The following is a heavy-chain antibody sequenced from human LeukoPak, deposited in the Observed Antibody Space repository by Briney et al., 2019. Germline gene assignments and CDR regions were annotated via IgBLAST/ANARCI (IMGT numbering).Heavy chain of an antibody. CDR2: IYTSGST. Sequence: SETLSLTCTVSGDSISNYYWSWIRQPAGKGLEWIGRIYTSGSTNYNPSLKSRVTMSVDTSKNQFSLRLSSVTAADTAVYYCARVSLVRGAPDYYFDYWGQGTLVTVSS. CDR1: GDSISNYY. V-gene: IGHV4-4*07. D-gene: IGHD3-10*01. J-gene: IGHJ4*02. CDR3: ARVSLVRGAPDYYFDY.